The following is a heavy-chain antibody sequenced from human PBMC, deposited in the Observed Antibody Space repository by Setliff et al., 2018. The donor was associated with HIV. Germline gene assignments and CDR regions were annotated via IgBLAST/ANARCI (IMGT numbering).Heavy chain of an antibody. CDR2: IYTSGST. D-gene: IGHD5-18*01. J-gene: IGHJ3*02. Sequence: KTSETLSLTCTVSGGSIGSGSYYWSWIRQPAGKGLEWIGRIYTSGSTNYNPSLKSRVTISVDTSKNQFSLKLSSVTAADTAVYYCARGWIQLWSDAFDTWGQGTMVTVSS. CDR3: ARGWIQLWSDAFDT. V-gene: IGHV4-61*02. CDR1: GGSIGSGSYY.